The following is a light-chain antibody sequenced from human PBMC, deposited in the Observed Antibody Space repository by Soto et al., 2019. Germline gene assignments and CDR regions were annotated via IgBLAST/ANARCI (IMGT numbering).Light chain of an antibody. CDR1: QSVNNN. J-gene: IGKJ2*01. V-gene: IGKV3-15*01. Sequence: EIIVTQSPASLSVSPGERATLSCRASQSVNNNLAWYQQKPGQAPRLLIYGASTRATGIPGRFRGSGSGTEFTLTITSLQSEDFAVYFCQQYNNLPPDTFGQGTKVDIK. CDR3: QQYNNLPPDT. CDR2: GAS.